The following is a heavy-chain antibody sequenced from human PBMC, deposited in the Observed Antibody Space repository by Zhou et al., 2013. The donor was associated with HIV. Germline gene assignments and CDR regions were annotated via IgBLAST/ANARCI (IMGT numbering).Heavy chain of an antibody. CDR1: GGTFNSYT. CDR3: TRRQQLLDQ. CDR2: ILPIYGTT. V-gene: IGHV1-69*13. Sequence: QVQLQQSGAELKRPGSSVKISCKAFGGTFNSYTINWVRQGPGQGLEWMGRILPIYGTTDYAQKFRDRVKISADESTNTVYMEIRGLKSDDTALYYCTRRQQLLDQWGQGTLVTVSS. J-gene: IGHJ4*02. D-gene: IGHD6-13*01.